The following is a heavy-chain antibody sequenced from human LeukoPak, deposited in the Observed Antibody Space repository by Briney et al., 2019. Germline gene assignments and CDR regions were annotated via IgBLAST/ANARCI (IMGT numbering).Heavy chain of an antibody. J-gene: IGHJ1*01. Sequence: GGSLRLSCAASGFTFRSYAMSWVRQAPGKGLEWVSAISGSGGSTYYADSVKGRFTISRDNSKNTLYLQMNSLGAEDTAVYYCAKDSSSWYSEYFQHWGQGTLVTVSS. CDR1: GFTFRSYA. V-gene: IGHV3-23*01. CDR2: ISGSGGST. D-gene: IGHD6-13*01. CDR3: AKDSSSWYSEYFQH.